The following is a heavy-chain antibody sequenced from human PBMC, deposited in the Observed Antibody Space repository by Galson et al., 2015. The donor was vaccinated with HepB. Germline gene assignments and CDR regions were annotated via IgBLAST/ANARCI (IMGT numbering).Heavy chain of an antibody. J-gene: IGHJ6*02. Sequence: CAISGDSVSSNSAAWNWIRQSPSRGLEWLGRTYYRSKWYNDYAVSVKSRITINPDTSKNQFSLQLNSVTPEDTAVYYCARASGGSGWYYYYYGMDVWGQGTTVTVSS. V-gene: IGHV6-1*01. CDR1: GDSVSSNSAA. D-gene: IGHD6-19*01. CDR2: TYYRSKWYN. CDR3: ARASGGSGWYYYYYGMDV.